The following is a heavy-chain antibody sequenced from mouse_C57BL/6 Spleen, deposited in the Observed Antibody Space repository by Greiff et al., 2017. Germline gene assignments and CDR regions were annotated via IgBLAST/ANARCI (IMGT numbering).Heavy chain of an antibody. CDR2: IDPEDGDT. J-gene: IGHJ1*03. CDR3: TTGGLGGSGYWYFDV. D-gene: IGHD1-1*01. V-gene: IGHV14-1*01. CDR1: GFNIKDYY. Sequence: EVQLQESGAELVRPGASVKLSCTASGFNIKDYYMHWVKQRPEQGLEWIGRIDPEDGDTEYAPKFQGKATMTADTSSNAAYLQLSSLTSEDTAVYYCTTGGLGGSGYWYFDVWGTGTTVTVSS.